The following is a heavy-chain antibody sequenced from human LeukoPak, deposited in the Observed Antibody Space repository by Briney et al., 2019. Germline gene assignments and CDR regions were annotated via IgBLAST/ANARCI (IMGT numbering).Heavy chain of an antibody. Sequence: GGSLRLSCAASGFAFSTYWMHWVRQAPGKGPVWVSRISPDGRDTIYADSVKGRFTMSRDNVKNTLYLQLSSLRAEDTAVYYCVRDFRSADYWGQGTLVTVSS. CDR1: GFAFSTYW. J-gene: IGHJ4*02. V-gene: IGHV3-74*01. CDR3: VRDFRSADY. CDR2: ISPDGRDT.